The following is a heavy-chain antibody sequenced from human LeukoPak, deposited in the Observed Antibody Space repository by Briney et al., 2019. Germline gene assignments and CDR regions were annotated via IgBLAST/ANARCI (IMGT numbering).Heavy chain of an antibody. J-gene: IGHJ6*03. CDR3: AREDIGAGSGLWGYYYMDV. CDR2: IYTSGST. D-gene: IGHD3-16*01. CDR1: GGSISSGSYY. V-gene: IGHV4-61*02. Sequence: SQTLSLTCTVSGGSISSGSYYWGWIRQHAGKGLEWIGRIYTSGSTNYNPSLKSRVTISVDTSKNQFSLKLSSVTAADTAVYYCAREDIGAGSGLWGYYYMDVWGKGTTVTVSS.